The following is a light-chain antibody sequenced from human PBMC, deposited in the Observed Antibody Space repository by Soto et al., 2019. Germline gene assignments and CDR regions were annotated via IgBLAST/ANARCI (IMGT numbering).Light chain of an antibody. CDR3: QSSDSSLNV. CDR1: SSNIGAGYD. CDR2: GNS. J-gene: IGLJ1*01. Sequence: QSVLTQPPSVSGAPGQRVTISCTGSSSNIGAGYDVHWYQQLPGTVPKLLIYGNSNRPSGVPDRFSGSKSGTSASLAITELQAEDEADYYCQSSDSSLNVFGTGTKLTVL. V-gene: IGLV1-40*01.